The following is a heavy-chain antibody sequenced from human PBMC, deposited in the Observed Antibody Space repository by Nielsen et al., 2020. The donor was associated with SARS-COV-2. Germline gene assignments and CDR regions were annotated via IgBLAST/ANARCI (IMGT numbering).Heavy chain of an antibody. V-gene: IGHV1-46*01. CDR2: INSSGGST. J-gene: IGHJ3*02. D-gene: IGHD3-3*01. Sequence: WVRQAPGQGLEWMGIINSSGGSTSYAQKFQGRVTMTRDTSTSTVYMELSSLRSEDTAVYYCARGYYDFWSGYYTNAFDIWGQGTMVTV. CDR3: ARGYYDFWSGYYTNAFDI.